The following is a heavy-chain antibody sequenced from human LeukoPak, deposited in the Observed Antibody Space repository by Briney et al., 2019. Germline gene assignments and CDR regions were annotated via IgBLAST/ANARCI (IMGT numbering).Heavy chain of an antibody. CDR3: ARQTYYYGYFDY. Sequence: GGSLRLSCAASGFTFSDYYMSRIRQAPGKGLEWVSYISSSGSTIYYADSVKGRFTISRDNAKSSLYLQMNSLRAEDTAVYYCARQTYYYGYFDYWGQGTLVTVSS. CDR2: ISSSGSTI. J-gene: IGHJ4*02. CDR1: GFTFSDYY. V-gene: IGHV3-11*04. D-gene: IGHD3-10*01.